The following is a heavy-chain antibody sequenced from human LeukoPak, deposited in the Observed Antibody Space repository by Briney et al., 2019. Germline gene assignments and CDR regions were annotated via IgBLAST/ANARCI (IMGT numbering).Heavy chain of an antibody. J-gene: IGHJ5*02. V-gene: IGHV4-59*01. D-gene: IGHD6-6*01. CDR2: IYYSGST. CDR3: ARDLYPGIAAPIGRWFDP. CDR1: GGSISSYY. Sequence: PSETLSLTCTVSGGSISSYYWSWIRQPPGKGLEWIGYIYYSGSTNYNPSLKSRVTISVDTSKNQFSLKLSSVTAADTAVYYCARDLYPGIAAPIGRWFDPWGQGTLVTVSS.